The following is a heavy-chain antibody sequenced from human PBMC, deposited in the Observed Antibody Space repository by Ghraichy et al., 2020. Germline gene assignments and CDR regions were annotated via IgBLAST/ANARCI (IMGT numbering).Heavy chain of an antibody. J-gene: IGHJ3*02. CDR1: GFTFSSYA. D-gene: IGHD1-14*01. V-gene: IGHV3-23*01. Sequence: GESLNISCAASGFTFSSYAMSWVRQAPGKGLEWVSAISGSGGSTYYADSVKGRFTISRDNSKNTLYLQMNSLRAEDTAVYYCAKAPLTDDAFDIWGQGTMVTVSS. CDR2: ISGSGGST. CDR3: AKAPLTDDAFDI.